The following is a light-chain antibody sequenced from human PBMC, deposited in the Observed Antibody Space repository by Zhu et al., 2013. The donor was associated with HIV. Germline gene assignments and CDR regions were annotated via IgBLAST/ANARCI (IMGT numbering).Light chain of an antibody. CDR2: DAS. CDR3: QECDVTRT. J-gene: IGKJ2*01. CDR1: QNLNIY. Sequence: EVVMTQSPATLSVSPGERVTLSCRASQNLNIYLAWYIQRPGQAPRRLIYDASTRGSGTPARFSGSGSGTDFTLTINRLEPEDFAVYYCQECDVTRTFGQGTKLEIK. V-gene: IGKV3-15*01.